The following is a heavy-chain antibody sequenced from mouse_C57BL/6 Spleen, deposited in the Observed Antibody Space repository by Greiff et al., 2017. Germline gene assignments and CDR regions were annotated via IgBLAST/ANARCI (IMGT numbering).Heavy chain of an antibody. CDR1: GFTFSSYA. J-gene: IGHJ2*01. CDR2: ISDGGSYT. Sequence: EVQLQESGGGLVKPGGSLKLSCAASGFTFSSYAMSWVRQTPEKRLEWVATISDGGSYTYYPDNVKGRFTISRDNAKNNLYLQMSHLKSEDTAMYYCARGSVPTVVRLYFDYWGQGTTLTVSS. V-gene: IGHV5-4*01. CDR3: ARGSVPTVVRLYFDY. D-gene: IGHD1-1*01.